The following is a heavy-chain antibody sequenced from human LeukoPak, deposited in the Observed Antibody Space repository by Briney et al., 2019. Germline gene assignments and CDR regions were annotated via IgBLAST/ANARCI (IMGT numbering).Heavy chain of an antibody. CDR3: AKVDSSSWFEYFQH. CDR2: ISGSGGST. Sequence: GGSLRLSCAASGFTFSSYAMSWVRQAPGKGLEWVSAISGSGGSTYYADSVKGRFTISRDNSKNTLDLQMNSLRAEDTAVYYCAKVDSSSWFEYFQHWGQGTLVTVSS. CDR1: GFTFSSYA. V-gene: IGHV3-23*01. D-gene: IGHD6-13*01. J-gene: IGHJ1*01.